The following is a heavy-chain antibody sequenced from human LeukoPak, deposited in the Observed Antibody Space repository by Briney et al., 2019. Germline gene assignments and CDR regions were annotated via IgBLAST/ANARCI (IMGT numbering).Heavy chain of an antibody. CDR2: IYYSGST. Sequence: PSETLSLTCTVSGGSISSSSYYWGWIRQPPGKGLEWIGSIYYSGSTYCNPSLKSRVTISVDTSKNQFSLKLSSVTAADTAVYYCARHQYCSGGSCYANYYYYGMDVWGQGTTVTVSS. CDR3: ARHQYCSGGSCYANYYYYGMDV. J-gene: IGHJ6*02. D-gene: IGHD2-15*01. CDR1: GGSISSSSYY. V-gene: IGHV4-39*01.